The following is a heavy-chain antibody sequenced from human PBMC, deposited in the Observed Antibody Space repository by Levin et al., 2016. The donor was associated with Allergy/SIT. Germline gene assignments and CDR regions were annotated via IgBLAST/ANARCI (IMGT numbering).Heavy chain of an antibody. J-gene: IGHJ5*02. V-gene: IGHV4-4*02. CDR3: ARDEYDFWSGLNRFDP. CDR1: GGSISSSNW. Sequence: GSLRLSCAVSGGSISSSNWWSWVRQPPGKGLEWIGEIYHSGSTNYNPSLKSRVTISVDKSKNQFSLKLSSVTAADTAVYYCARDEYDFWSGLNRFDPWGQGTLVTVSS. CDR2: IYHSGST. D-gene: IGHD3-3*01.